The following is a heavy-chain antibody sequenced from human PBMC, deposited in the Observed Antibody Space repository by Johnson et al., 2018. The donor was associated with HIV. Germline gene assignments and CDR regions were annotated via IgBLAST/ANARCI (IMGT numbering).Heavy chain of an antibody. CDR2: ISWNNGTI. J-gene: IGHJ3*02. CDR1: GITFDEYA. V-gene: IGHV3-9*01. CDR3: ARDPNSSNCSGVTCYSAAFDI. D-gene: IGHD2-15*01. Sequence: VQLVESGGGLVQPGRSLRLSCAASGITFDEYALHWVRQAPGKGLAWVSGISWNNGTIGYADSVMGRFTISRDNSKNSLYLQMNSLRGEDTAVYYCARDPNSSNCSGVTCYSAAFDIWGQGTMVTVSS.